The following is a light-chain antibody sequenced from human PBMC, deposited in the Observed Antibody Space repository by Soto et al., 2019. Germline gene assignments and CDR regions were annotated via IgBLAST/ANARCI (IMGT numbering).Light chain of an antibody. CDR1: QSVSSY. CDR3: QQGNNWPLT. V-gene: IGKV3-11*01. CDR2: DAS. Sequence: ENVLTQSPATLSLSPGERATLSCRASQSVSSYLAWYQQKPGQGPRLLIYDASNRATGIPARFSGSGSGTDITLTISSLEPEDFAVYYCQQGNNWPLTFGGGTKVEIK. J-gene: IGKJ4*01.